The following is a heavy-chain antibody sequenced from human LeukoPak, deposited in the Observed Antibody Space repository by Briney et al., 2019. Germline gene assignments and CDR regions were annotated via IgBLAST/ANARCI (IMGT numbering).Heavy chain of an antibody. CDR3: AREGPNYDILTGYYYNWFDP. CDR2: INHSGST. J-gene: IGHJ5*02. D-gene: IGHD3-9*01. Sequence: PSETLSLTCAVYGGSFSGYYWSWIRQPPGKGLEWVWEINHSGSTNYNPSLKSRVTISVDTSKNQFSLKLSSVTAADTAVYYCAREGPNYDILTGYYYNWFDPWGQGTLVTVSS. CDR1: GGSFSGYY. V-gene: IGHV4-34*01.